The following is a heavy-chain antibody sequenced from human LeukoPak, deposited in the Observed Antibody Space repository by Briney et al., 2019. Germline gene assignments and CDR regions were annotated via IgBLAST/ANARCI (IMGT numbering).Heavy chain of an antibody. J-gene: IGHJ4*02. D-gene: IGHD2/OR15-2a*01. CDR3: ARDSFWAYFDY. CDR1: GFTFRSYS. CDR2: ISSSSSTM. Sequence: PGGSLRLSCAASGFTFRSYSMNWVRQAPGKGLEWVSYISSSSSTMYYADSVKGRFTISRDNSKNTLYLQMNSLRAEDTAVYYCARDSFWAYFDYWGQGTLVTVSS. V-gene: IGHV3-48*01.